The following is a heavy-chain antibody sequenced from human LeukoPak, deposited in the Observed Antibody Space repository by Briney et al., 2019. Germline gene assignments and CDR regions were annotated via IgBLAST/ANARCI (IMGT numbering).Heavy chain of an antibody. CDR1: GYTFTGYY. CDR3: ARDGSGGSYLGVGN. D-gene: IGHD2-15*01. CDR2: INPNSGGT. V-gene: IGHV1-2*02. Sequence: ASVKVSCKASGYTFTGYYMHWVRQAPGQGLEWMGWINPNSGGTNYAQKFQGRVTMTRDTSISTAYMEPGRLRSDDTAVYYCARDGSGGSYLGVGNWGQGTLVTVSS. J-gene: IGHJ4*02.